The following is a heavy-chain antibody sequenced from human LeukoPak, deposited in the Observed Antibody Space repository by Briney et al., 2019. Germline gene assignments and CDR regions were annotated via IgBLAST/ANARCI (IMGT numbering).Heavy chain of an antibody. J-gene: IGHJ2*01. CDR2: IKPDGGEK. V-gene: IGHV3-7*01. CDR3: ARDRLAYYDILTGGHFDL. Sequence: GGSLRLSCAASGFTFGSYWMSWVRQAPGKGLEWVGNIKPDGGEKHYVDSVRGRFTISRDNAKNSLYLQVNSLRVEDTAVYYCARDRLAYYDILTGGHFDLWGRGTLVTVSS. D-gene: IGHD3-9*01. CDR1: GFTFGSYW.